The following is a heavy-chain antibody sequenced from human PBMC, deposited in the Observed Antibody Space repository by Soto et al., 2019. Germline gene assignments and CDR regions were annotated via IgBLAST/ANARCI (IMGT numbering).Heavy chain of an antibody. CDR2: ISAGDDST. V-gene: IGHV3-23*01. Sequence: EVELLESGGGLVQPGGSLRLSCAASGFTFSSFAMTWVRQVPGKGLEWVSSISAGDDSTYYADSVKGRFAISRDNSKNTLYLQRNSLTADDTALYHCAKGGTAYSPPPDYWGQGTLVTVSS. CDR3: AKGGTAYSPPPDY. J-gene: IGHJ4*02. CDR1: GFTFSSFA. D-gene: IGHD2-15*01.